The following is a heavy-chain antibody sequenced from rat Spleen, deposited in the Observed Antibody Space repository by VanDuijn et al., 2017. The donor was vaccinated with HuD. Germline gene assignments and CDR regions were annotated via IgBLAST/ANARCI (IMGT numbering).Heavy chain of an antibody. Sequence: EVQLVESGGGLVQPGRSLKLSCAASGFTFNDYYMAWVRQAPTKGLEWVASISTGGGNTYYRDSVKGRFTISRDNAKNTLYLQLDSLRSEDTATYYCATDSYGSYRGWGQGVMVTVSS. CDR1: GFTFNDYY. V-gene: IGHV5-25*01. CDR3: ATDSYGSYRG. J-gene: IGHJ2*01. CDR2: ISTGGGNT. D-gene: IGHD1-3*01.